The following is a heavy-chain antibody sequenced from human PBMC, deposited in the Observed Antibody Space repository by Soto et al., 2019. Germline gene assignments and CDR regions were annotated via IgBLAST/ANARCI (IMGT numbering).Heavy chain of an antibody. D-gene: IGHD2-2*01. J-gene: IGHJ6*02. Sequence: ASVKVSCKASGYTFTSYYMHWVRQAPGQGLEWMGIINPSGGSTSYAQKFQGRVTMTRDTSTSTVYMELSSLRSEDTAVYYCARDLGIIGDIVVVPAAMGPYYYYGMDVWGQGTTVTVSS. CDR3: ARDLGIIGDIVVVPAAMGPYYYYGMDV. V-gene: IGHV1-46*01. CDR2: INPSGGST. CDR1: GYTFTSYY.